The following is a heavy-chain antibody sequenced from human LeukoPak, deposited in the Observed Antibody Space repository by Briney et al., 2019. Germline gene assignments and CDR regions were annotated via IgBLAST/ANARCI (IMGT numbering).Heavy chain of an antibody. V-gene: IGHV3-48*01. CDR3: AKDLSNVVAAASLGY. Sequence: GGSLRLSCAASGFTFTMFSMNWLRQAPGKGLEWIAFIRGRSDTTYYADSVQGRFTISRDNSKKTLYLQMNSLRAEDTAVYYCAKDLSNVVAAASLGYWGQGTLVTVSS. CDR1: GFTFTMFS. D-gene: IGHD6-13*01. J-gene: IGHJ4*02. CDR2: IRGRSDTT.